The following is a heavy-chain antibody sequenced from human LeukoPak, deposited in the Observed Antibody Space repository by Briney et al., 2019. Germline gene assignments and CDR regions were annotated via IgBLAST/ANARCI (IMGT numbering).Heavy chain of an antibody. D-gene: IGHD6-19*01. Sequence: GGSLRLSCTASGFTFSSYGMHWVRQAPGKGLEWVAVISNDGSNKFYADSVKGRFTISRDHSKSTLYLQMNSLRAEDTAVYYCAKDRGSGYLDYWGQGTLVTVSS. CDR1: GFTFSSYG. CDR2: ISNDGSNK. CDR3: AKDRGSGYLDY. V-gene: IGHV3-30*18. J-gene: IGHJ4*02.